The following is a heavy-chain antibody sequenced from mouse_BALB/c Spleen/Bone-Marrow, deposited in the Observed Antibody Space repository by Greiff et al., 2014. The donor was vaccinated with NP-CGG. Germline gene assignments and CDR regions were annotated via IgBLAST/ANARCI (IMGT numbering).Heavy chain of an antibody. Sequence: QVQLQQPGVELVKPGASVKLSCKASGNTFTSYDINWVRQRPGQGLEWIGWIFPGDSTTKYNEKFKGKATLSTDKSSSTVHMQLSRLTSEDSAVYFCVRSRLRDWYFDVWGAGTTVTISS. J-gene: IGHJ1*01. CDR1: GNTFTSYD. D-gene: IGHD1-2*01. CDR3: VRSRLRDWYFDV. CDR2: IFPGDSTT. V-gene: IGHV1S56*01.